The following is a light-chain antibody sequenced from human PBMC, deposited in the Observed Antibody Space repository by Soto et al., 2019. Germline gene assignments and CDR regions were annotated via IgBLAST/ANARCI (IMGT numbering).Light chain of an antibody. Sequence: DIQMTQSPSTLSGSVGDRVTITCRASQTISSWLAWYQQKPGKAPKLLIYKASTLKSGVPSRFSGSGSGTEFTLTISSLQPDDFATYCCQHYNSYSEAFGHGTQVELQ. J-gene: IGKJ1*01. CDR1: QTISSW. CDR2: KAS. CDR3: QHYNSYSEA. V-gene: IGKV1-5*03.